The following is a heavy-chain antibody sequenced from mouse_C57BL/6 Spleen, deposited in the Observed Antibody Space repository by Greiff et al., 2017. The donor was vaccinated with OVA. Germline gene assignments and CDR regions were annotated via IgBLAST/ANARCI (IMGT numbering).Heavy chain of an antibody. V-gene: IGHV1-62-2*01. J-gene: IGHJ3*01. D-gene: IGHD4-1*01. CDR1: GYTFTEYT. CDR2: FYPGSGSI. CDR3: ARHEKGANWDGRFAY. Sequence: QVHVKQSGAELVKPGASVKLSCKASGYTFTEYTIHWVKQRSGQGLEWIGWFYPGSGSIKYNEKFKDKATLTADKSSSTVYMELSRLTSEDSAVYFCARHEKGANWDGRFAYWGQGTLVTVSA.